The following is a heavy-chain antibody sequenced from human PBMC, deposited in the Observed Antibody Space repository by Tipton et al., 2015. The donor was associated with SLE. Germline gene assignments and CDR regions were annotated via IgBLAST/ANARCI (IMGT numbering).Heavy chain of an antibody. CDR3: VREPLLYDDYGGGFDP. J-gene: IGHJ5*02. Sequence: TLSLTCSVSGDSINNDYSWGWIRQPPGKGLAWIGTIYNPGSTYYNPSLKSRATISVDTSKNQFSLNLSPMSAADTAVYYCVREPLLYDDYGGGFDPWGQGTLVTVSS. CDR2: IYNPGST. CDR1: GDSINNDYS. V-gene: IGHV4-38-2*02. D-gene: IGHD4-23*01.